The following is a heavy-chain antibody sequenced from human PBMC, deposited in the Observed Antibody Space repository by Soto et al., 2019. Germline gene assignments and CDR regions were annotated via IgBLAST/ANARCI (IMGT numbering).Heavy chain of an antibody. D-gene: IGHD2-15*01. CDR2: IAPVVDMG. J-gene: IGHJ4*02. CDR1: GGTFSKYA. Sequence: QVRLVQSGAEVRKPGSSVKVSCKAPGGTFSKYAITWVRQAPGQGLEWVGGIAPVVDMGDSAQKFQGRVTITADKSTTTVYMELRNLRSEDTAVYYCARALVVIPASALYSFDFWGQGTLVTVSS. CDR3: ARALVVIPASALYSFDF. V-gene: IGHV1-69*17.